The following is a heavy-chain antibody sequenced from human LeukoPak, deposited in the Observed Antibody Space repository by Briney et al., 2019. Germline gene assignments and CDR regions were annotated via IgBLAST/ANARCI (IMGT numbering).Heavy chain of an antibody. CDR1: GFTFSSYA. V-gene: IGHV3-23*01. Sequence: GGSLRLSCAASGFTFSSYAMSWVRQAPGKGLEWVSAISGSGGSTYYADSVKGRFTISRDNSKNTLYLQMNSLRAEDTAVYYSAKPRGVTMVRGVIYDYWGQGTLVTVSS. CDR2: ISGSGGST. J-gene: IGHJ4*02. D-gene: IGHD3-10*01. CDR3: AKPRGVTMVRGVIYDY.